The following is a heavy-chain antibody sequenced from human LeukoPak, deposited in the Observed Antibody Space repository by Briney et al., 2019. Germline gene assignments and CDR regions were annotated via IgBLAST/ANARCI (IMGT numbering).Heavy chain of an antibody. CDR3: AKVGSKWYDF. CDR2: IIPVFGTT. Sequence: SVKVSCKASGGTFSNYAIHWVRQAPGQGLEWMGRIIPVFGTTNYAQKFQGRVTITADKSTSTAYMELSSLRSQDTAVYYCAKVGSKWYDFWGQGTLVTVSS. V-gene: IGHV1-69*06. J-gene: IGHJ5*01. CDR1: GGTFSNYA.